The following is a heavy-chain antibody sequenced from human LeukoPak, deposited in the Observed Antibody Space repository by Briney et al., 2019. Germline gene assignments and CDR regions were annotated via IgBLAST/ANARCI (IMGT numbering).Heavy chain of an antibody. J-gene: IGHJ6*01. V-gene: IGHV3-33*01. CDR3: ARARYCSSTSCYYHYYYYGMDV. CDR1: GFTFSSYG. D-gene: IGHD2-2*01. CDR2: ISYDGSNK. Sequence: PGGVLRLSCAASGFTFSSYGMHWVRQAPGKGLEWVAVISYDGSNKYYADSVKGRFTISRDNSKNTLYLQMNSLRAEDTAVYYCARARYCSSTSCYYHYYYYGMDVWGKGTTVTVSS.